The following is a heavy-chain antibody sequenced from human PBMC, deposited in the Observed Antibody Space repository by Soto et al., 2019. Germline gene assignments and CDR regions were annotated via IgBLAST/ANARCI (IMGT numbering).Heavy chain of an antibody. CDR2: TNHSGST. V-gene: IGHV4-34*01. CDR1: GGSFSGYY. D-gene: IGHD2-2*02. CDR3: ARSGEGCSSTSCYTRLYYYYYYGMDV. Sequence: SETLSLTCAVYGGSFSGYYWSWIRQPPGKGLEWIGETNHSGSTNYNPSLKSRVTISVDTSKNQFSLKLSSVTAADTAVYYCARSGEGCSSTSCYTRLYYYYYYGMDVWGQGTTVTVSS. J-gene: IGHJ6*02.